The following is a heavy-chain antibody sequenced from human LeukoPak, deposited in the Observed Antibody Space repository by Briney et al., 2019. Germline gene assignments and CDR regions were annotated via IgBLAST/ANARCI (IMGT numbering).Heavy chain of an antibody. J-gene: IGHJ6*02. CDR2: IYPGDSDT. V-gene: IGHV5-51*01. Sequence: GESLKISCKGSGYSFTSYWIGWVRQMPGKGLEWMGIIYPGDSDTRHSPSFQGQVTISADKSISTAYLQWSSLKASDTAMYYCASQTRRYYYGMDVWGQGTTVTVSS. CDR1: GYSFTSYW. CDR3: ASQTRRYYYGMDV.